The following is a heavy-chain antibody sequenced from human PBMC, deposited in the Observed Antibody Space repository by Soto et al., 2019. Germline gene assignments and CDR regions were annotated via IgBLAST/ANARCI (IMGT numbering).Heavy chain of an antibody. J-gene: IGHJ4*02. D-gene: IGHD3-16*02. CDR2: IYYSGST. CDR1: GGSISSSSYY. V-gene: IGHV4-39*01. Sequence: SETLSLTCTVSGGSISSSSYYWGWIRQPPGKGLEWIGSIYYSGSTYYNPSLKSRVTISVDTSKNQFSLKLSSVTAADTAVYYCAREFWGSYREFDYWGQGTLVTVSS. CDR3: AREFWGSYREFDY.